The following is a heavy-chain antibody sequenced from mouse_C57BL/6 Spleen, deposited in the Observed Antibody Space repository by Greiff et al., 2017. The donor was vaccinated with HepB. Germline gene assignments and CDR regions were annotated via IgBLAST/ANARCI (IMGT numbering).Heavy chain of an antibody. Sequence: EVQLVESEGGLVQPGSSMKLSCTASGFTFSDYYMAWVRQVPEKGLEWVANINYDGSSTYYLDSLKSRFIISRDNAKNILYLQMSSLKSEDTATYYCARDGGYYGNYGDFDVWGTGTTVTVSS. CDR2: INYDGSST. CDR3: ARDGGYYGNYGDFDV. J-gene: IGHJ1*03. V-gene: IGHV5-16*01. CDR1: GFTFSDYY. D-gene: IGHD2-1*01.